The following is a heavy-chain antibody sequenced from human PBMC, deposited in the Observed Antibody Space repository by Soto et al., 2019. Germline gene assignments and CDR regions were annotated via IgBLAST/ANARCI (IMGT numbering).Heavy chain of an antibody. D-gene: IGHD3-22*01. Sequence: GSLRISCAASGFTFSSYSLSWVRQAPGKGLDWVSAISGSGGSTYYADSVKGRFTISRDNSKNTLYLQMNSLRAEDTAVYYCAKPLRSTRYYDSSQDAFDFWGQGTMVTVSS. CDR3: AKPLRSTRYYDSSQDAFDF. J-gene: IGHJ3*01. CDR2: ISGSGGST. CDR1: GFTFSSYS. V-gene: IGHV3-23*01.